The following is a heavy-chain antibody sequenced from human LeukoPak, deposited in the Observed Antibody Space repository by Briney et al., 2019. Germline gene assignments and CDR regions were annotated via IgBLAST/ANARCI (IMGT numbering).Heavy chain of an antibody. D-gene: IGHD1-7*01. J-gene: IGHJ3*02. CDR3: ARPRLELRYAFDI. CDR1: GGSISSGDYY. Sequence: PSETLSLTCTVSGGSISSGDYYWSWIRQPPGKGLEWIGYIYYSGSTNYNPSLKSRVTISVDTSKNQFSLKLSSVTAADTAVYYCARPRLELRYAFDIWGQGTMVTVSS. V-gene: IGHV4-30-4*01. CDR2: IYYSGST.